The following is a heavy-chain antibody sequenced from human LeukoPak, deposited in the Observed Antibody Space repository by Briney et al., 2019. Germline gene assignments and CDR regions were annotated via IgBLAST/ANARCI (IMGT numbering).Heavy chain of an antibody. D-gene: IGHD6-6*01. Sequence: ASVKVSCKASGYTFTGYYMHWVRQAPGQGLEWMGWINPNSGGTNYAQKFQGRVTMTRDTSISTAYMELSRLRSDDTAVYYCARELRRSVAARPAWFDPWGQGTLVTVSS. J-gene: IGHJ5*02. V-gene: IGHV1-2*02. CDR2: INPNSGGT. CDR3: ARELRRSVAARPAWFDP. CDR1: GYTFTGYY.